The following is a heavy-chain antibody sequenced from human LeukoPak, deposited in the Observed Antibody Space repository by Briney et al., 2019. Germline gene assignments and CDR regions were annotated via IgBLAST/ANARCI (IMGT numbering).Heavy chain of an antibody. CDR3: ASLTQGYGDSDY. Sequence: PGGSLRLSCAASGFTVSSNYMSWVRQAPGKGLEWVSVIYSGGSTYYAGSLKGRFTISRDNSKNTLYLQMSSLRAEDTAVYYCASLTQGYGDSDYWGQGTLVTVSS. V-gene: IGHV3-66*01. J-gene: IGHJ4*02. CDR1: GFTVSSNY. CDR2: IYSGGST. D-gene: IGHD4-17*01.